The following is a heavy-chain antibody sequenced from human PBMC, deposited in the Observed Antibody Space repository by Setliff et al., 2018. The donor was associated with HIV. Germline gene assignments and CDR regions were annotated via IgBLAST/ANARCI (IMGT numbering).Heavy chain of an antibody. CDR1: GYTFTSYG. Sequence: ASVKISCKASGYTFTSYGISWVRQAPGQGLEWMGWISAYNGNTNYAQKFQGRVTITADESTSTAYMELNSLRSDDAAVYYCARQPYYDDDGTNLPSEWRVLGWGQGTLVTVSS. J-gene: IGHJ4*02. CDR2: ISAYNGNT. V-gene: IGHV1-18*01. D-gene: IGHD3-16*01. CDR3: ARQPYYDDDGTNLPSEWRVLG.